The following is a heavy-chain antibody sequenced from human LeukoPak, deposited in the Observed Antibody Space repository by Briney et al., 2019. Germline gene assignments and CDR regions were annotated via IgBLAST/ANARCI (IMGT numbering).Heavy chain of an antibody. CDR2: VHYSGSP. D-gene: IGHD1-14*01. CDR1: GDSVSSYY. V-gene: IGHV4-59*02. Sequence: SETLSLTCSVSGDSVSSYYWSWIRQSPGKGLEWIGYVHYSGSPNSNPSLKSRVTTSVDTSRNQFSLKLSSVTAADTAVYYCARGSTGQYDPWGQGILVTVSS. CDR3: ARGSTGQYDP. J-gene: IGHJ5*02.